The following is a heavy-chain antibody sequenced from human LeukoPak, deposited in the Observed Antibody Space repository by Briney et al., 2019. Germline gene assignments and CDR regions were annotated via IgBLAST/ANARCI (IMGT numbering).Heavy chain of an antibody. CDR1: GGSFSGYY. Sequence: SETLSLTCAVYGGSFSGYYWSWIRQPPGKGLEWIGEINHSGSTNYNPSLKSRVTISVDTSKNQFSLKLSSVTAADTAVYYCARGGRIAAAGTGYFDYWGQGTLVTVSS. V-gene: IGHV4-34*01. CDR2: INHSGST. D-gene: IGHD6-13*01. CDR3: ARGGRIAAAGTGYFDY. J-gene: IGHJ4*02.